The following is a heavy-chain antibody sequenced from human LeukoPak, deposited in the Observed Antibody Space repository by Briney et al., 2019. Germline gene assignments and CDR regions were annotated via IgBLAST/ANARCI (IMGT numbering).Heavy chain of an antibody. D-gene: IGHD3-10*01. CDR2: ISAYNGNT. J-gene: IGHJ3*02. Sequence: ASVTVSCKASGYTFTSYGISWVRQAPGQGLEWMGWISAYNGNTNYAQKLQGRVTMTTDTSTSTAYMELRSLRSDDTAVYYCARDYSGVPRWFGELFPYCDAFDIWGQGTMVTVSS. CDR3: ARDYSGVPRWFGELFPYCDAFDI. CDR1: GYTFTSYG. V-gene: IGHV1-18*01.